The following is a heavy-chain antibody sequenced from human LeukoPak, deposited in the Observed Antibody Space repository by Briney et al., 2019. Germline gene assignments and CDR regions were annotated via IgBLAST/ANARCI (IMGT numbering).Heavy chain of an antibody. V-gene: IGHV3-11*01. CDR1: GFTFSNYW. CDR3: ARVLRYCSGGNCYSGRLGYMDV. Sequence: GGSLRLSCAASGFTFSNYWMSWIRQAPGKGLEWVSSISRSGSTKYYADSVKGRFTISRDNAKNSLFLQMNSLRAEDTAVYYCARVLRYCSGGNCYSGRLGYMDVWGKGTTVTISS. J-gene: IGHJ6*03. D-gene: IGHD2-15*01. CDR2: ISRSGSTK.